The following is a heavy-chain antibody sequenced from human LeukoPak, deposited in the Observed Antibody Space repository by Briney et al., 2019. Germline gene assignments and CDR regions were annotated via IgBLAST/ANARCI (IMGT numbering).Heavy chain of an antibody. Sequence: SETLSLTCTVSGGSISSSSDYWGWIRQPPGKGLEWIGSIYYSGSTYYNPSLKSRVTISVDTSKNQFSLKLSSVTAADTAVYYCARQPSHQTLYWYFDLWGRGTLVSVSS. V-gene: IGHV4-39*01. D-gene: IGHD2-2*01. J-gene: IGHJ2*01. CDR1: GGSISSSSDY. CDR2: IYYSGST. CDR3: ARQPSHQTLYWYFDL.